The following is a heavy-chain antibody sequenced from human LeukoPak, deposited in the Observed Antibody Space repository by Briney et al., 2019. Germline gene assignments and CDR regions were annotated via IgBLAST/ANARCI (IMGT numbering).Heavy chain of an antibody. Sequence: ASVKVSCKASGYTFTGYYMHWVRQAPGQGLEWMGIINPSGGSTSYAQKFQGRVTMTRDTSTSTVYMELSSLRSEDTAVYYCARDRNVPGAGGSFFHYGMDVWGQGTTVTVSS. CDR3: ARDRNVPGAGGSFFHYGMDV. V-gene: IGHV1-46*01. CDR1: GYTFTGYY. J-gene: IGHJ6*02. CDR2: INPSGGST. D-gene: IGHD3-16*01.